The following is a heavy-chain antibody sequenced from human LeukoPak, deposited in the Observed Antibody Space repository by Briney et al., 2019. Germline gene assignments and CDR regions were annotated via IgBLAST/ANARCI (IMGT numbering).Heavy chain of an antibody. CDR2: INHSGST. J-gene: IGHJ3*02. Sequence: SEALSLTCAVYGGSFSGYYWSWIRQPPGKGLEWIGEINHSGSTNYNPSLKSRVTISVDTSKNQFSLKLSSVTAADTAVYYCARESGYYYDSSGHWGAFDIWGQGTMVTVSS. CDR3: ARESGYYYDSSGHWGAFDI. V-gene: IGHV4-34*01. CDR1: GGSFSGYY. D-gene: IGHD3-22*01.